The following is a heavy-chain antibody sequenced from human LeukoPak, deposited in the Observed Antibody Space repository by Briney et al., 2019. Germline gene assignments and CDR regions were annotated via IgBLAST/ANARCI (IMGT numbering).Heavy chain of an antibody. V-gene: IGHV1-69*13. CDR3: ARVGYSSSWPDFDY. CDR2: IIPIFGTA. D-gene: IGHD6-13*01. CDR1: GGTFSSYA. J-gene: IGHJ4*02. Sequence: GASVEVSCKASGGTFSSYAISWVRQAPGQGLEWMGGIIPIFGTANYAQKFQGRVTITADESTSTAYMELSSLRSEDTAVYYCARVGYSSSWPDFDYWGQGALVTVSS.